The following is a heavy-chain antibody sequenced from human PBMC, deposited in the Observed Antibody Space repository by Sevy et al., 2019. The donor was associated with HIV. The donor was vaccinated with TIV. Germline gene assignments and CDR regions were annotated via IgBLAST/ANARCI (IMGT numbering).Heavy chain of an antibody. CDR2: IFGSGGGT. J-gene: IGHJ3*02. Sequence: GGSLRLSCAASGFTFSSYAMXWXXXXPGKGXXWXXTIFGSGGGTYYADSVKGRFTISRDNSKNTLYLQMNSLRAEDTAVYYCAGGRYDSSGSFDAFDIWGQGTMVTVSS. D-gene: IGHD3-22*01. CDR1: GFTFSSYA. V-gene: IGHV3-23*01. CDR3: AGGRYDSSGSFDAFDI.